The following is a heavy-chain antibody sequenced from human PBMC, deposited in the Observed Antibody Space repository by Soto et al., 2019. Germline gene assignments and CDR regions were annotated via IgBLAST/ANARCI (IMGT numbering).Heavy chain of an antibody. CDR2: ISAYNGNT. V-gene: IGHV1-18*01. CDR3: ARDLGGYDWVGGTYYYYGMDV. D-gene: IGHD5-12*01. Sequence: QVQLVQSGAEVKKPGASVKVSCKASGYTFTSYGISWVRQAPGQGLEWMGWISAYNGNTNYAQKLQGRVTMTTDTSTSTAYMELRSLRSDDTAVYYCARDLGGYDWVGGTYYYYGMDVWGQGTTVTVSS. CDR1: GYTFTSYG. J-gene: IGHJ6*02.